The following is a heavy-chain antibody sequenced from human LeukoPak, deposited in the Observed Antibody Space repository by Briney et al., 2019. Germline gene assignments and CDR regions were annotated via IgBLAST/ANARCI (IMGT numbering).Heavy chain of an antibody. CDR1: GYTFTSYA. CDR2: INPNSGGT. CDR3: ARDLVGGYGRDFDY. J-gene: IGHJ4*02. V-gene: IGHV1-2*02. Sequence: ASVKVSCKASGYTFTSYALHWVRQAPGQRLEWVGWINPNSGGTNYAQKFQGRVTMTRDTSISTAYMELSRLRSDDTAVYYCARDLVGGYGRDFDYWGQGTLVTVSS. D-gene: IGHD5-18*01.